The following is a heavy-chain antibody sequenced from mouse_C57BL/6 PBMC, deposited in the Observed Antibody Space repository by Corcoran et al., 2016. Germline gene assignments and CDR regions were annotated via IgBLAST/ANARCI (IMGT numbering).Heavy chain of an antibody. D-gene: IGHD1-3*01. Sequence: QVQLQQPGAELVKPGASVKMSCKASGYTFTSYWITWVKQRPGQGLEWIGDIYPGSGSTNYNEKFKSKATLTVGTSSSTAYMQLSSLTSEDSAVYYCARVVKDYFDYWGQGTTLTVSS. CDR2: IYPGSGST. CDR3: ARVVKDYFDY. J-gene: IGHJ2*01. V-gene: IGHV1-55*01. CDR1: GYTFTSYW.